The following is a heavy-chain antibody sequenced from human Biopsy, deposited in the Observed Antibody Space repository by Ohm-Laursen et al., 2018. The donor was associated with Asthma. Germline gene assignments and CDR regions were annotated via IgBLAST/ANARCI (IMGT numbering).Heavy chain of an antibody. CDR2: IMTVFGTT. Sequence: SSVKVSCKAPGGTFSNFAISWVRQAPGQGLEWLGGIMTVFGTTNYAQKFQGRVTITADESTSTAYMEVTSLRSEDTAIYYCTRCQVGYSSGWSLLLKKIYYSGMDVWGQGTAVTVPS. CDR1: GGTFSNFA. V-gene: IGHV1-69*01. CDR3: TRCQVGYSSGWSLLLKKIYYSGMDV. D-gene: IGHD6-19*01. J-gene: IGHJ6*02.